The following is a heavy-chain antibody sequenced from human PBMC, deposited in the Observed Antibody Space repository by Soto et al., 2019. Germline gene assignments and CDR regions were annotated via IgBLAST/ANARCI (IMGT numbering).Heavy chain of an antibody. J-gene: IGHJ1*01. CDR2: ITWDGADV. V-gene: IGHV3-9*01. D-gene: IGHD2-2*01. CDR1: GFTFHDYV. Sequence: EVQLVESGGGLVQPGGSLRLSCAASGFTFHDYVMLWVRQAPGKGLELVSAITWDGADVNYADSVKGRFTISRDNAKNSMYLQMSSLRPEVTALYYCAKGLTRPATTPKSLHHWCQGTLCTGS. CDR3: AKGLTRPATTPKSLHH.